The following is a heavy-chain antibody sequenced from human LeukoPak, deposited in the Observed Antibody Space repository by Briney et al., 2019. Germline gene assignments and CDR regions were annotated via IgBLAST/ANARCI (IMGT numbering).Heavy chain of an antibody. J-gene: IGHJ4*02. Sequence: GGSLRLSCAASGFTFSNYGIHWVRQAPGKGLEWVASIWYDGSNKYYADSVKGRFTISRDNSKNTLYLQMNSLRAEDTAVYYCARERLAVAGVLSYWGQGTLVTVSS. CDR1: GFTFSNYG. D-gene: IGHD6-19*01. V-gene: IGHV3-33*08. CDR3: ARERLAVAGVLSY. CDR2: IWYDGSNK.